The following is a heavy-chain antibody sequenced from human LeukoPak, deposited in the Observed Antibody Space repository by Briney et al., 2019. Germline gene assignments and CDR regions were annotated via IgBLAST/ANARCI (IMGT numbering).Heavy chain of an antibody. Sequence: SQTLSLTCTVSGGSISSGVYYWSWIRQHPGKGLEWIGYIYYSGSTYSNPSLKSRLTMSVDISKNQFSLKLSSVTAADTAVYYCARGVKGLGGAFDIWGQGTRVTVSS. D-gene: IGHD3-10*01. CDR2: IYYSGST. V-gene: IGHV4-31*03. CDR3: ARGVKGLGGAFDI. CDR1: GGSISSGVYY. J-gene: IGHJ3*02.